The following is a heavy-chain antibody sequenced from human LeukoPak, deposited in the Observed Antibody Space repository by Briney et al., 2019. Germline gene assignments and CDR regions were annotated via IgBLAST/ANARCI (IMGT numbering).Heavy chain of an antibody. CDR3: ARDTIGSLDY. CDR1: GFTFSNSW. D-gene: IGHD1-26*01. Sequence: PGGSLRPSCAASGFTFSNSWMAWVRQAPGKGLEWVANIKQDGTTKHYAESLKGRFTISRDNPKNSLYLQMNTMRVDDTAVYYCARDTIGSLDYWGQGILVTVAS. V-gene: IGHV3-7*01. CDR2: IKQDGTTK. J-gene: IGHJ4*02.